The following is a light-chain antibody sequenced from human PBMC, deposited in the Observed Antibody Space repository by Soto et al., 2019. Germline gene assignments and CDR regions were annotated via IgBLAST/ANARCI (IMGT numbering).Light chain of an antibody. CDR3: SSYTSSSTPYV. CDR1: SSDVGAYDL. V-gene: IGLV2-14*01. J-gene: IGLJ1*01. Sequence: QSALSQPASVSGSPRQSVTISCTGTSSDVGAYDLVCWYQQHPGKAPKLMIYDVSNRPSGVSNRFSGSKSGNTASLTISGPQAEDEADYYCSSYTSSSTPYVFGTGTKVTVL. CDR2: DVS.